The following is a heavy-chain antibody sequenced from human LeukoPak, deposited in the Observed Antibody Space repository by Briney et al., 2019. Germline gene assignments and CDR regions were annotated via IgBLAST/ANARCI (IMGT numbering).Heavy chain of an antibody. V-gene: IGHV3-64*01. J-gene: IGHJ1*01. CDR1: GFSFSSYT. CDR2: ISRSGGST. Sequence: GGSLRLSCAASGFSFSSYTMHWVRQAPGKGLEYVSAISRSGGSTYYVNSVKGRFTISRDNSKNTLYLQMGSLRAEDMAVYYCARRGSYSAEYFQHWGQGTLVTVSS. CDR3: ARRGSYSAEYFQH. D-gene: IGHD1-26*01.